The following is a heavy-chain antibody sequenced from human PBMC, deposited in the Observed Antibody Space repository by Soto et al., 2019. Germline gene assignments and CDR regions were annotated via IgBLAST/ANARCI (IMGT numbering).Heavy chain of an antibody. CDR3: ARTEYPLPRGWLDP. J-gene: IGHJ5*02. D-gene: IGHD2-2*01. Sequence: PGGSLRLSCAASRFTFSTYSMHWVRQAPGKGLEWISYISSKTNTIYYADTVKGRFTISRDNAKNSVDLQMDSLKASDTAMYYYARTEYPLPRGWLDPWGQGTLVTVSS. CDR2: ISSKTNTI. V-gene: IGHV3-48*01. CDR1: RFTFSTYS.